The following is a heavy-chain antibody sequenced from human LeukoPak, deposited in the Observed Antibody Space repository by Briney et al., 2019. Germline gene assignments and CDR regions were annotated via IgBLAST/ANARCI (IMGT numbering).Heavy chain of an antibody. Sequence: SETLSLTCTVSGGSISSYYWSWIRQPPGKGLEWIGYIYYSGSTNYNPSLKSRVTISLDTSKNQFSLKVNSVTAADTAVYYCAGIVVVVAATLVRGVDVWGQGTTVTVSS. V-gene: IGHV4-59*12. CDR2: IYYSGST. CDR1: GGSISSYY. CDR3: AGIVVVVAATLVRGVDV. J-gene: IGHJ6*02. D-gene: IGHD2-15*01.